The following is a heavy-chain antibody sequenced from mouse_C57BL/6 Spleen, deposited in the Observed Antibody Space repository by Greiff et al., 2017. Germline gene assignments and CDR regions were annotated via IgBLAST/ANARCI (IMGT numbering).Heavy chain of an antibody. CDR1: GFTFSDYG. V-gene: IGHV5-17*01. Sequence: EVQRVESGGGLVKPGGSLKLSCAASGFTFSDYGMHWVRQAPEKGLEWVAYISSGSSTIYYADTVKGRFTISRDNAKNTLFLQMTSLRSEDTAMYYCARDRVYDGYYVWYFDVWGTGTTVTVSS. D-gene: IGHD2-3*01. J-gene: IGHJ1*03. CDR3: ARDRVYDGYYVWYFDV. CDR2: ISSGSSTI.